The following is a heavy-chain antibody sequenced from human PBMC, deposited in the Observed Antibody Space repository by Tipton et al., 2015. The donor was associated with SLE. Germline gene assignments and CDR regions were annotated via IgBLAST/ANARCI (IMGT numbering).Heavy chain of an antibody. D-gene: IGHD5-24*01. V-gene: IGHV4-59*11. Sequence: LRLSCTVSGGSISSHYWSWIRQPPGKGLEWIGYIYYSGSTNYNPSLKSRVTISVDTSKNQFSLKLSSVTAADTAVYYCARAGGVEMATINYWGQGTLVTVSS. CDR2: IYYSGST. CDR1: GGSISSHY. CDR3: ARAGGVEMATINY. J-gene: IGHJ4*02.